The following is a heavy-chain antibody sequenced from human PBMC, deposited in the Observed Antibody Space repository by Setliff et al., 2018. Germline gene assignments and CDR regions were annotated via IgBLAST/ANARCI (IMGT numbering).Heavy chain of an antibody. Sequence: SETLSLTCTVYGVSFSDYYWGWVRQSPGXXXXXXXXXXXXXXTXYXXSLEGRISISVDTSKRQFSLKLTSVTAADMAVYYCRFWSGYYKNDYWAQGTLVTVSS. D-gene: IGHD3-3*01. V-gene: IGHV4-34*01. J-gene: IGHJ4*02. CDR3: RFWSGYYKNDY. CDR1: GVSFSDYY. CDR2: XXXXXXT.